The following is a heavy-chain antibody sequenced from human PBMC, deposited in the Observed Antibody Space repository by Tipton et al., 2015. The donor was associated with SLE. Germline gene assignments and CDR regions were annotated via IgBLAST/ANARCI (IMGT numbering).Heavy chain of an antibody. CDR2: INHSGST. J-gene: IGHJ6*02. V-gene: IGHV4-34*01. Sequence: TPSLTCAVYGGSFSGYYWSWIRQPPGKGLEWIGEINHSGSTNYNPSLKSRVTISVDTSKNQFSLKLSSVTAADTAVYYCASEGKGSSSGYYYYYGMDVWGQGTTVTVSS. CDR1: GGSFSGYY. D-gene: IGHD2-2*01. CDR3: ASEGKGSSSGYYYYYGMDV.